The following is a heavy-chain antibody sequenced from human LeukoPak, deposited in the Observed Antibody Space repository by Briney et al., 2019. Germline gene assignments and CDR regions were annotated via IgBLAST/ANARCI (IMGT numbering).Heavy chain of an antibody. V-gene: IGHV1-8*01. CDR1: GYTFNNYD. J-gene: IGHJ4*02. Sequence: ASVKVSCKASGYTFNNYDINWVRQATGQGLEWMGWMNPNSANTGYAQKFQGRVTMTRDTSISTAYMELSRLRSDDTAVYYCARDQSSSGWYGLGYFDYWGQGTLVTVSS. CDR2: MNPNSANT. CDR3: ARDQSSSGWYGLGYFDY. D-gene: IGHD6-19*01.